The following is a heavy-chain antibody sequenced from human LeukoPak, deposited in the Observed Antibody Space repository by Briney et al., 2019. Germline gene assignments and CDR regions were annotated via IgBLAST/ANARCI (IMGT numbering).Heavy chain of an antibody. CDR2: IYYSGST. D-gene: IGHD2-8*01. J-gene: IGHJ3*02. Sequence: SETLSLTCTVSGGSISRSGYYWSWIRQPPGKGLEWIGYIYYSGSTNYNPSLKSRVTISVDTSKDQFSLKLSSVTAADTAVYYCARDVMGDDAFDIWGQGTMVTVSS. V-gene: IGHV4-61*08. CDR3: ARDVMGDDAFDI. CDR1: GGSISRSGYY.